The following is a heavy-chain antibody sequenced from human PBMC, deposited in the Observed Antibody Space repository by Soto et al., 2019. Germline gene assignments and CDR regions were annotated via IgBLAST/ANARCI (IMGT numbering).Heavy chain of an antibody. D-gene: IGHD6-19*01. CDR3: ARVGVAVAGTVGVFDY. Sequence: ASVKVSCKASGYTFTCYYMHWVRQAPGQGLEWMGWINPNSGGTNYAQKFQGRVTMTRDTSISTAYMELSRLRSDDTAVYYCARVGVAVAGTVGVFDYWGQGTLVTVSS. V-gene: IGHV1-2*02. CDR2: INPNSGGT. CDR1: GYTFTCYY. J-gene: IGHJ4*02.